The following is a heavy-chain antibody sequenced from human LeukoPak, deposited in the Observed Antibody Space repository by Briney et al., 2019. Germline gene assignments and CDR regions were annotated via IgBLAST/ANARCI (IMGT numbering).Heavy chain of an antibody. J-gene: IGHJ4*02. CDR2: IMPDGSEK. Sequence: PGGSLRLSCAASGFTFVNSWMTWVRQAPGKGLEWVANIMPDGSEKYYVDSLKGRFTISRDNAKNSLYLQMNSLRVEDTAVYYCARDRADGADYWGQGTLVAVSS. V-gene: IGHV3-7*01. CDR3: ARDRADGADY. D-gene: IGHD4-17*01. CDR1: GFTFVNSW.